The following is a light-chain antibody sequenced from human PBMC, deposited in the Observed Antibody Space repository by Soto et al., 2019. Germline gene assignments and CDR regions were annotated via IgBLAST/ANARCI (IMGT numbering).Light chain of an antibody. CDR1: QNIRNL. V-gene: IGKV1-5*01. CDR2: DAS. J-gene: IGKJ5*01. CDR3: QQYNTYAT. Sequence: DIQMTKSPSTLSAAVGDSVTITCRASQNIRNLLAWYQQKPGKAPKPLIYDASTLKTGVPSRFSGSGSGSEFNFTITGLQPDDFATYFCQQYNTYATFGQGTRLEIK.